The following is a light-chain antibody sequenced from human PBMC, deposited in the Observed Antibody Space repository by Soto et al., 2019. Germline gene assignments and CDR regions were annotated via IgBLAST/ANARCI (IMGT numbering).Light chain of an antibody. CDR1: KNIKDY. Sequence: EIVMTQSPATLSMSPGERDTLSCRASKNIKDYLAWFQQKPGQAPRLLIYGASTRATAIPARFSGSGSGTEFTLSISSLQSEDFAVYYCQQYNTWPRTFGQGTKVETK. J-gene: IGKJ1*01. CDR3: QQYNTWPRT. CDR2: GAS. V-gene: IGKV3-15*01.